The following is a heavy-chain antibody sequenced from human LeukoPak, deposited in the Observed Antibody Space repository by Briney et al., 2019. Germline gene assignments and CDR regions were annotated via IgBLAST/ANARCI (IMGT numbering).Heavy chain of an antibody. Sequence: ASVKVSCKASGYTFTGYYMHWARQAPGQGLEWMGWINPNSGGTNYAQKFQGRVTMTRDTSITTAYMELSRLRSDDTAVYYCARVVAGNWFDPWGQGTLVTVSS. V-gene: IGHV1-2*02. CDR1: GYTFTGYY. J-gene: IGHJ5*02. D-gene: IGHD6-19*01. CDR3: ARVVAGNWFDP. CDR2: INPNSGGT.